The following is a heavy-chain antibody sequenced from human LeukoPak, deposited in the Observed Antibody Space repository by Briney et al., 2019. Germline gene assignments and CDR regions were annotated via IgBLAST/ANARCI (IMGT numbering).Heavy chain of an antibody. J-gene: IGHJ4*02. Sequence: ASVKVSCKASGYTFTSYGISWVRQAPGQGLEWMGWISAYNGNTNYAQKLQGRVTMTTDTSTSTAYMELRSLRSDDTAVYYCARGIYSYSSSWYSDLDYWGQGTLVTVSS. CDR3: ARGIYSYSSSWYSDLDY. CDR1: GYTFTSYG. V-gene: IGHV1-18*01. D-gene: IGHD6-13*01. CDR2: ISAYNGNT.